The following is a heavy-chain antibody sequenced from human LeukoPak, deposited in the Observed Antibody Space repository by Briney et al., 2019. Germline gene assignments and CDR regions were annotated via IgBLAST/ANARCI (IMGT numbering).Heavy chain of an antibody. Sequence: GGSLRLSCAASGLTFSSYAMDWVRQAPGKGLEWVSGIVGSGAATNYADSVKGRFVISRDNSKNTLYLQMNSLRAEDTAVYYCAKELDSNFWSGRHAAFGSWGQGTLVTVSS. CDR1: GLTFSSYA. J-gene: IGHJ4*02. V-gene: IGHV3-23*01. D-gene: IGHD3-3*01. CDR2: IVGSGAAT. CDR3: AKELDSNFWSGRHAAFGS.